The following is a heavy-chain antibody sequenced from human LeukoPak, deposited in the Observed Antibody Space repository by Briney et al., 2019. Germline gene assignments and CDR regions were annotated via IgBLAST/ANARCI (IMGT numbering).Heavy chain of an antibody. CDR2: ISGSGGRT. CDR1: GFTFSKYA. CDR3: AKDRIQLWS. Sequence: GGSLRLSCAASGFTFSKYAMRWVRQAPGKGLEWVSSISGSGGRTYYADSVRGRFTISRDNSKNTLYLQMNSLRAEDTAVYYCAKDRIQLWSWGQGTLVTVSS. V-gene: IGHV3-23*01. J-gene: IGHJ4*02. D-gene: IGHD5-18*01.